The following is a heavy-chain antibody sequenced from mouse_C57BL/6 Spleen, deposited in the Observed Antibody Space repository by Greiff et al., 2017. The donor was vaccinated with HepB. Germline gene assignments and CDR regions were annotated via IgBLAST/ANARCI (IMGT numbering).Heavy chain of an antibody. V-gene: IGHV1-5*01. J-gene: IGHJ4*01. CDR1: GYTFTSYW. Sequence: VHVKQSGTVLARPGASVKMSCKTSGYTFTSYWMHWVKQRPGQGLEWIGAIYPGNSDTSYNQKFKGKAKLTAVTSASTAYMELSSLTNEDSAVYYCTRCPKFYYYAMDYWGQGTSVTVSS. CDR3: TRCPKFYYYAMDY. CDR2: IYPGNSDT.